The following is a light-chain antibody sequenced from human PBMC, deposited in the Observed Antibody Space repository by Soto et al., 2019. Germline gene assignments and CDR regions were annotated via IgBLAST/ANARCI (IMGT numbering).Light chain of an antibody. V-gene: IGKV1-12*01. CDR1: QGIGSW. Sequence: DIQMTQSPSSVSASIGDRVTITCRASQGIGSWLAWYQQKPGKAPLLLIYAASSLQSGVPSRFSGSGSGTDFXLTISSLQPEDFAAYHCQQANSFPRTFGQGTTVEIK. J-gene: IGKJ1*01. CDR2: AAS. CDR3: QQANSFPRT.